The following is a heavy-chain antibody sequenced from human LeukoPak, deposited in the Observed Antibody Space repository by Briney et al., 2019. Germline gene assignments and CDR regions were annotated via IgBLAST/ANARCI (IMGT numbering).Heavy chain of an antibody. J-gene: IGHJ4*02. D-gene: IGHD3-16*01. CDR1: GDSIITSSYY. CDR2: IYYSGIT. V-gene: IGHV4-39*01. Sequence: SETLSLTCTVSGDSIITSSYYWGWARQPPGKGLEWLGSIYYSGITHYNPSLKRRVTIYVDTSRNQFSLHLHSVTAADTAVFYCARSDYYDYRQIDFWGQGTLVTVSS. CDR3: ARSDYYDYRQIDF.